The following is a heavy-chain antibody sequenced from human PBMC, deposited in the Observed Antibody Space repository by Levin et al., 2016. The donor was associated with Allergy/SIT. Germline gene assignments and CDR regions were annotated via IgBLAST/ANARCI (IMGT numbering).Heavy chain of an antibody. Sequence: ASVKVSCKASGYTFTSYGISWVRQAPGQGLEWMGWISAYNGNTNYAQKLQGRVTMTTDTSTSTAYMELRSLRSDDTAVYYCARDYVGRSITIFGVVIINWFDPWGQGTLVTVSS. J-gene: IGHJ5*02. D-gene: IGHD3-3*01. CDR3: ARDYVGRSITIFGVVIINWFDP. V-gene: IGHV1-18*01. CDR2: ISAYNGNT. CDR1: GYTFTSYG.